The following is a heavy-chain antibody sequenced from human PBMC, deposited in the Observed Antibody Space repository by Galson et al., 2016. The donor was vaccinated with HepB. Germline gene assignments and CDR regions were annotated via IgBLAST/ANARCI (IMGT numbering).Heavy chain of an antibody. CDR2: IWSDGSNE. V-gene: IGHV3-33*01. D-gene: IGHD6-19*01. CDR1: GFRFNEYG. CDR3: ARDSSASGFYFLDY. J-gene: IGHJ4*02. Sequence: SLRLSCAASGFRFNEYGMHWVRQAPGKGLEWLASIWSDGSNEYYVDSVKGRFTISKDNSKNMVYLEMNTLRGDDTAVYFCARDSSASGFYFLDYWGQGTLVIVSS.